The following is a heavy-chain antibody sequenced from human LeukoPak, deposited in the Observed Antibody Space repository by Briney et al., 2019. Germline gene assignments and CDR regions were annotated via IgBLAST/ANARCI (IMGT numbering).Heavy chain of an antibody. D-gene: IGHD3-3*01. CDR1: GFTFSSFG. V-gene: IGHV3-23*01. J-gene: IGHJ4*02. CDR2: ISGSGGRT. Sequence: PGGSLRLSCAASGFTFSSFGMSWVRQAPGKGLEWVSAISGSGGRTYYADSVKGRFTISRDNSKNTLYLQMNSLRAEDTAIYYCGKDVEWHTDYWGQGTLVTVSS. CDR3: GKDVEWHTDY.